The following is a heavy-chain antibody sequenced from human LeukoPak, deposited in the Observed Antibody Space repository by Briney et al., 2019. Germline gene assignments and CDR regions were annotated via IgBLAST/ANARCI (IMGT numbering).Heavy chain of an antibody. CDR1: GGSISSNTYY. D-gene: IGHD6-19*01. CDR2: ISKST. J-gene: IGHJ4*02. Sequence: PSETLSLTCSVSGGSISSNTYYWGWIRQPPGKGLEWIGSISKSTYYNPSLKSRVTISVDTSKNQLSLKLNYVTAADTPVYYCARHLRGGWYGVDYWGQGTLVTVSS. V-gene: IGHV4-39*01. CDR3: ARHLRGGWYGVDY.